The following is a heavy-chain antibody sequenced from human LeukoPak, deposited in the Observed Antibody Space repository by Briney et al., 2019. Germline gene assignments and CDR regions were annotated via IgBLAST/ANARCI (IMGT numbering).Heavy chain of an antibody. D-gene: IGHD1-1*01. CDR1: GFNFNTYT. CDR2: ITGGHGAT. Sequence: GGSLRLSRSASGFNFNTYTLTWVRQTPGKRPDWLSAITGGHGATYYAVSVRGRFTITRDNSRNTFYLDMSGLRAEDTAVYYCARDRSTDAISEYWGQGTLVAVSS. J-gene: IGHJ4*02. V-gene: IGHV3-23*01. CDR3: ARDRSTDAISEY.